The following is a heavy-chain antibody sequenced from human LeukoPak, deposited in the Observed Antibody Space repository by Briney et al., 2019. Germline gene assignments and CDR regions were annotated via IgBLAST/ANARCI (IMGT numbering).Heavy chain of an antibody. CDR1: GFTFSSYA. J-gene: IGHJ4*02. V-gene: IGHV3-30*04. CDR3: ARFYANEWELPH. Sequence: PGGSLRLSCAASGFTFSSYAMHCVRQAPAKGLERLALISYDGSNKYYADSVKGRFTISRDDSKNTLYLQMNSLRAEDTAVYYCARFYANEWELPHWGQGTLVTVSS. CDR2: ISYDGSNK. D-gene: IGHD1-26*01.